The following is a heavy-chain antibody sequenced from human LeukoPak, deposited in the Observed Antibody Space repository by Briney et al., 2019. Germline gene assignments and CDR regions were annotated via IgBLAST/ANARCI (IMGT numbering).Heavy chain of an antibody. CDR2: ISSSGSII. CDR3: ARGANDYYYYGMDV. CDR1: GFTFSDYY. J-gene: IGHJ6*02. D-gene: IGHD1-26*01. V-gene: IGHV3-11*01. Sequence: GGSLRLSCAASGFTFSDYYMSWIRQAPGKGLEWVSYISSSGSIIYYADSVKGRFTISRDNAKNSLYLQMNSLRAEDTAVYYCARGANDYYYYGMDVWGQGTTVTVSS.